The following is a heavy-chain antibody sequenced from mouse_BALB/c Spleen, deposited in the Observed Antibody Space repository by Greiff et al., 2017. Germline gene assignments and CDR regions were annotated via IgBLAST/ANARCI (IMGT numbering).Heavy chain of an antibody. J-gene: IGHJ2*01. D-gene: IGHD2-14*01. CDR3: AYYRYDRGYFDY. V-gene: IGHV1-5*01. Sequence: VQLQQSGTVLARPGASVMMSCKASGYSFTSYWMHWVKQRPGQGLEWIGAIYPGNSDTSYNQKFKGKAKLTAVTSASTAYMELSSLTNEDSAVYYCAYYRYDRGYFDYWGQGTTLTVSS. CDR2: IYPGNSDT. CDR1: GYSFTSYW.